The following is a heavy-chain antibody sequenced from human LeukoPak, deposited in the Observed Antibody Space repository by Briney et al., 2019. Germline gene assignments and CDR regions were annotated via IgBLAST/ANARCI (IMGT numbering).Heavy chain of an antibody. J-gene: IGHJ6*03. CDR1: GFTFSSYA. D-gene: IGHD3-16*01. Sequence: QPGGSLRLSCVISGFTFSSYAMHWVRQAPGKGLEWVAVISYDGSNKYYADSVKGRFTISRDNSKNTLYLQVNSLRAEDTAVYYCAKDDGGSYYIYYYYMDVWGKGTTVTISS. CDR3: AKDDGGSYYIYYYYMDV. CDR2: ISYDGSNK. V-gene: IGHV3-30*04.